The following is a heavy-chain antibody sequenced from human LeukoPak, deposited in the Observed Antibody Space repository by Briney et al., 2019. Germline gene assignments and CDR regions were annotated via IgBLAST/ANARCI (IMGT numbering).Heavy chain of an antibody. CDR2: VNHSGST. CDR1: GGSFSGYY. J-gene: IGHJ4*02. CDR3: ARGRRDDFWSGYSLYYFDY. D-gene: IGHD3-3*01. Sequence: PSGTLSLTCAVYGGSFSGYYWSWIRQPPGKGLEWIGEVNHSGSTNYNPSLKSRVSISVDTSKNQFSLRLNSVTAADTAVYYCARGRRDDFWSGYSLYYFDYWGQGTLVTVSS. V-gene: IGHV4-34*01.